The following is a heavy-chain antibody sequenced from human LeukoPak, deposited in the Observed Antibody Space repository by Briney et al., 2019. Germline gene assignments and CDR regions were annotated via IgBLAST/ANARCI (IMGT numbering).Heavy chain of an antibody. J-gene: IGHJ5*02. CDR3: ARDRPAAQLDYWFGP. V-gene: IGHV4-4*07. D-gene: IGHD6-13*01. Sequence: SETLSLTCTVSGGSISDYYWSWIRQPAEKGLEWIGRIYTSGSTNYNPSLKSRVTMSVDTSQNQFSLKLSSVTAADTAVYYCARDRPAAQLDYWFGPWGQGTLVTVSS. CDR1: GGSISDYY. CDR2: IYTSGST.